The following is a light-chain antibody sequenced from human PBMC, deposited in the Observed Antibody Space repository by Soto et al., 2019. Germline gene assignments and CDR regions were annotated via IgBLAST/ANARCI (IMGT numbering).Light chain of an antibody. J-gene: IGLJ1*01. CDR2: DVS. Sequence: QSVLTQPASVSGSPGQSITISCTGTNSDVGGSNYVSWSQQYPDKAPKLMIYDVSNRPSGVSSRFSGSKSGNTASLTISGLQAEDEADYYCSSYTSNSTRVFGTGTKVTVL. V-gene: IGLV2-14*01. CDR1: NSDVGGSNY. CDR3: SSYTSNSTRV.